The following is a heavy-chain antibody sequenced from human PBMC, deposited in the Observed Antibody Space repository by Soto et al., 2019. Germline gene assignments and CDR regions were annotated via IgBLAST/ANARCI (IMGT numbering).Heavy chain of an antibody. D-gene: IGHD1-1*01. Sequence: QVHLVQSGAEVKKPGASVKVSCKSSGYTFTSYGITWVRQAPGQGLEWMGWISAHNGNTDYAQKLQGRVIVTRDTSTSTAYMDLRSLRSDDTSVYYCARGRYGDYWGQCALVTGSS. CDR1: GYTFTSYG. J-gene: IGHJ4*02. CDR3: ARGRYGDY. CDR2: ISAHNGNT. V-gene: IGHV1-18*01.